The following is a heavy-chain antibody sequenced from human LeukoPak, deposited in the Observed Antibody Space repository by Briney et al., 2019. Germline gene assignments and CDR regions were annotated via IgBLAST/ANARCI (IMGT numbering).Heavy chain of an antibody. Sequence: ASVKVSCKASGYTFTSYGISWVRQAPGQGLEWMGWISAYNGNTNYAQKLQGRVTMTTDTSTRTAYMELRSLRSDDTAVYYCARDPDLGYCSGGSCRLDFDYWGQGTLVTVSS. CDR2: ISAYNGNT. CDR1: GYTFTSYG. D-gene: IGHD2-15*01. V-gene: IGHV1-18*01. J-gene: IGHJ4*02. CDR3: ARDPDLGYCSGGSCRLDFDY.